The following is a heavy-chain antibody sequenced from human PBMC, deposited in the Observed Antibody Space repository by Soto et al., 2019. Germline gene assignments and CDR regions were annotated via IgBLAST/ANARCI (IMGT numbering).Heavy chain of an antibody. J-gene: IGHJ4*02. Sequence: DVQLVDSGGGLVQPGGSLRLSCAASGFTFSNYAMSWVRQAPGKGLEWVSLVSATAGTTYYTDYVKGRFTISRDNSRNTVYLQMNSRRADDTAVYHCAKDRLAGGFDYWGQGTLVTVSS. CDR2: VSATAGTT. CDR1: GFTFSNYA. D-gene: IGHD3-16*01. V-gene: IGHV3-23*04. CDR3: AKDRLAGGFDY.